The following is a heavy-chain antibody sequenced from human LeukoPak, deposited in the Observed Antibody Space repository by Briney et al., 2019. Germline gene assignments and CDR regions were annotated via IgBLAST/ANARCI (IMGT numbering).Heavy chain of an antibody. V-gene: IGHV3-23*01. CDR1: GFTFSSYA. D-gene: IGHD3-10*01. Sequence: GGSLRLSCAASGFTFSSYAMSWVRQAPGKGLEWVSGISGSGGSTYYADSVKGRFTISRDNSKNTLYLQMNSLRAEDTAVYYCAKGTYYGSRTHPLRGAFNIWGQGTMVTVSS. J-gene: IGHJ3*02. CDR3: AKGTYYGSRTHPLRGAFNI. CDR2: ISGSGGST.